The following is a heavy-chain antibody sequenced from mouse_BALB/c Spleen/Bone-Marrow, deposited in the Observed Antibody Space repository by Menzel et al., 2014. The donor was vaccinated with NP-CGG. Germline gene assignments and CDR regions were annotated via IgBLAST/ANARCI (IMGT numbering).Heavy chain of an antibody. D-gene: IGHD2-4*01. J-gene: IGHJ3*01. CDR3: ARHAYYDQTEVSFVY. Sequence: DVKLVESGGGLVKSGGSLKLSCAASGFSFNSYVMSWVRQTPEKRLEWVATISGGGSYTFYPDSVKGRFTISRDNAKNNLYLQLSSLRSEDTALYYCARHAYYDQTEVSFVYWGQGTLVTVSA. CDR2: ISGGGSYT. CDR1: GFSFNSYV. V-gene: IGHV5-9-2*01.